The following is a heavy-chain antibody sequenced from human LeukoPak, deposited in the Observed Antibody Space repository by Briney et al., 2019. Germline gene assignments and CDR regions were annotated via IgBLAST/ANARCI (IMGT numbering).Heavy chain of an antibody. D-gene: IGHD5-24*01. Sequence: GASVKLSCKASGYTFTSYDIHWVRQATGQGLEWMGKINPSGGSTSYAQKFQGRVTMTRDMSTSTVYMELSSLRSEDTAVYYCARELRGDIVDPWLQFRRGVIDYWGQGTLVTVSS. CDR2: INPSGGST. CDR1: GYTFTSYD. CDR3: ARELRGDIVDPWLQFRRGVIDY. V-gene: IGHV1-46*01. J-gene: IGHJ4*02.